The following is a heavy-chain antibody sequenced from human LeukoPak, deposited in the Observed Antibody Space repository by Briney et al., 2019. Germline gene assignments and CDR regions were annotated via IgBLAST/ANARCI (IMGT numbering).Heavy chain of an antibody. D-gene: IGHD1-26*01. J-gene: IGHJ4*02. CDR2: INPNSGGT. V-gene: IGHV1-2*02. CDR3: ARARWELLTSPFDY. CDR1: GYTLTGYY. Sequence: GASVKVSCKASGYTLTGYYMHGVRQAPGQGLEWMGWINPNSGGTNYAQRFQGRVTMTRDTSISTAYMELSRLRSDDTAVYYCARARWELLTSPFDYWGQGTLVTVSS.